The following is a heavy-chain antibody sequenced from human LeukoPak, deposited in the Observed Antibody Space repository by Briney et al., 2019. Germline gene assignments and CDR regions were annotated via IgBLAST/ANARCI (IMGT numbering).Heavy chain of an antibody. J-gene: IGHJ4*02. CDR3: ARAFHPLRTSAAGDF. D-gene: IGHD6-25*01. CDR1: GFTFSDYG. CDR2: ISGRSSHM. V-gene: IGHV3-21*06. Sequence: PGGSLRLSCTPSGFTFSDYGMNWVRLAPGKGLEWVSSISGRSSHMYYTDSAKGRFTISRDNAKNSLYLQMNSLRAEDTAVYYCARAFHPLRTSAAGDFWGQGTLVTVSS.